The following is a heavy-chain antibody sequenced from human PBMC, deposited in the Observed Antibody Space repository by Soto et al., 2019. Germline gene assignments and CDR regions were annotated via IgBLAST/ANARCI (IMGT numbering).Heavy chain of an antibody. V-gene: IGHV1-69*01. CDR2: ILPVFGTT. CDR3: CLGRTTLVGGVLDF. CDR1: GGTFSSYA. D-gene: IGHD3-10*01. Sequence: QVQLVQSGAEVKKPGSSVKVSCKASGGTFSSYAFSWVRQAPGQRLEWMGGILPVFGTTNYAQRFQDRLTITADDSTGTAYMDLSSLRYDVTAVYYCCLGRTTLVGGVLDFWGQGTLVTVSS. J-gene: IGHJ4*02.